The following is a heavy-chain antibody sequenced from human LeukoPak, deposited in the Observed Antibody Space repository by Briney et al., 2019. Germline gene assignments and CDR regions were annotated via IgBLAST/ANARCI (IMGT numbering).Heavy chain of an antibody. D-gene: IGHD3-22*01. Sequence: GGSLRLSCTASGFTFISHAMHWVRQAPGKGLEWVAFIRFDGSKKYYAESVKGRFTISRDNSKSTLSLQMTSLRAEDTAVYYCVKDRQYYETSGYYPDAFDFWGQGTMVSVSS. J-gene: IGHJ3*01. CDR1: GFTFISHA. CDR3: VKDRQYYETSGYYPDAFDF. V-gene: IGHV3-30*02. CDR2: IRFDGSKK.